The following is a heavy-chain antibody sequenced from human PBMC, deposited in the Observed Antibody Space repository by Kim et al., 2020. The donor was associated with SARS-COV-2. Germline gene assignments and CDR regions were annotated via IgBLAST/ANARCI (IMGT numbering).Heavy chain of an antibody. V-gene: IGHV3-30*18. D-gene: IGHD2-2*01. CDR3: AKDYCSSASCYGSYYYFYGMDV. J-gene: IGHJ6*02. CDR1: RFRSSDYG. CDR2: ISYDGNNK. Sequence: GGSLRLSCAASRFRSSDYGMHWVRQAPGKGLEWVAFISYDGNNKYYAASVKGRFTISKDNLKHTLYLQMNSLRDEDTSVYYCAKDYCSSASCYGSYYYFYGMDVWGQGTTVTVSS.